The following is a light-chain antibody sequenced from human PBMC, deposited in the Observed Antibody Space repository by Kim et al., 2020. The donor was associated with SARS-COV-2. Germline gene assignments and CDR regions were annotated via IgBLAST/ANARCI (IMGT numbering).Light chain of an antibody. CDR2: QDN. CDR1: ELAGKY. J-gene: IGLJ2*01. CDR3: QAWDSTTAV. V-gene: IGLV3-1*01. Sequence: VSPGQPASISCSGDELAGKYACWYQQKPGQSPILLIYQDNNRPSGIPERFSGSSSVNSATLTIRETQAVDEADYYCQAWDSTTAVFGAGTQLTVL.